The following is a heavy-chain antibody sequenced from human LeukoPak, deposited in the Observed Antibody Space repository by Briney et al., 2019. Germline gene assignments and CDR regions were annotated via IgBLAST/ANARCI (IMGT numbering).Heavy chain of an antibody. CDR3: ARLYGSGSYLDY. J-gene: IGHJ4*02. D-gene: IGHD3-10*01. V-gene: IGHV4-61*02. Sequence: SQTLSLTCTVSGGSISSGSYYWSWIRQPAGKGLEWIGRIYTSGSTNYNPSLKSRVTISVDTSKNQFSLKLSSVTAADTAVYYCARLYGSGSYLDYWGQGTLVTVSS. CDR1: GGSISSGSYY. CDR2: IYTSGST.